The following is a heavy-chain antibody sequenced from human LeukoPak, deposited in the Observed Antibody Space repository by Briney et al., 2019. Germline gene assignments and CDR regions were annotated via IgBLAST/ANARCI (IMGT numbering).Heavy chain of an antibody. V-gene: IGHV3-30*04. Sequence: GGSLRLSCAASGFTFNNYAMHWVRQAPGKGLEWVAVISYDGSNKYYAYSVKGRFTISRDNSKKTLYLEMNSLRAEDTAVYFCARDLLVDSAMAWDYWGQGTLVTVSS. CDR3: ARDLLVDSAMAWDY. D-gene: IGHD5-18*01. J-gene: IGHJ4*02. CDR2: ISYDGSNK. CDR1: GFTFNNYA.